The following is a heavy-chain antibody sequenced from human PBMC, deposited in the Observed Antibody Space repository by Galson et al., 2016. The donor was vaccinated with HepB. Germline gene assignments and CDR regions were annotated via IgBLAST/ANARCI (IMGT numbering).Heavy chain of an antibody. J-gene: IGHJ4*02. Sequence: SLRLSCAASGFSFTYTWMAWVRQAPGKGLEWVGRIKSKAAGATTDYAASVEGRFTVSRDDSKNTLYLQMTSLNSEDKPLYFWSRGHQYSSSVYDYWGQGTQATVSS. D-gene: IGHD6-19*01. CDR1: GFSFTYTW. CDR3: SRGHQYSSSVYDY. V-gene: IGHV3-15*01. CDR2: IKSKAAGATT.